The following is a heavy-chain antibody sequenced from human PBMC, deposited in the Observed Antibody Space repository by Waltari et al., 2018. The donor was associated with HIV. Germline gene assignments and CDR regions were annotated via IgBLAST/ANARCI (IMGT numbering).Heavy chain of an antibody. CDR1: GYNLASYW. V-gene: IGHV5-51*03. Sequence: EVQVMQSGAEVKKLGESLKISCTVSGYNLASYWIGWVRQMPGKGLGWMGIIFPRDSETRYGPSFQGQVTISADTSISTAFLQWDSLQASDTAMYYCARLDFYQSPGFSLGFDYWGQGTLVTVSS. D-gene: IGHD2-21*01. CDR2: IFPRDSET. J-gene: IGHJ4*02. CDR3: ARLDFYQSPGFSLGFDY.